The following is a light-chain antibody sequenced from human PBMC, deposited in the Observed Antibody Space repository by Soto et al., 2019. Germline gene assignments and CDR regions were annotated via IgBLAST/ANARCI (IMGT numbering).Light chain of an antibody. CDR3: QQYDDSGAQYT. J-gene: IGKJ2*01. V-gene: IGKV3-20*01. CDR2: GAS. CDR1: QTVRNSY. Sequence: LVLTQSSGTLSLSPGERATLSCRASQTVRNSYLAWYQQKLGQPPRLVLYGASNRATGIPARFSGRGSGTDFSLIISGLEPEDAAMYFCQQYDDSGAQYTFGQGTKLEIK.